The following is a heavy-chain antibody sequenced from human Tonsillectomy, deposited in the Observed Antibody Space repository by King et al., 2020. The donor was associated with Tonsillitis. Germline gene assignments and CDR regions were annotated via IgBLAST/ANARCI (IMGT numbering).Heavy chain of an antibody. Sequence: QVQLVESGGGVVQPGGSLRLSCAASGLTVSASIIHWVRQAPGKGLEWVALIAHDGNSKNYAGTMRGRFTISGDNSQNTVYLQMNSLRGEDTAVYYCAREAYSSGRCGIFDIWGQGTKVTVSS. D-gene: IGHD6-19*01. J-gene: IGHJ3*02. CDR1: GLTVSASI. CDR2: IAHDGNSK. CDR3: AREAYSSGRCGIFDI. V-gene: IGHV3-30*01.